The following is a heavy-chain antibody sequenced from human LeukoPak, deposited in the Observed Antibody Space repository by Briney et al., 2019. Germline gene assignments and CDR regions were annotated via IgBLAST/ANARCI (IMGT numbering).Heavy chain of an antibody. CDR2: INPNSGGT. V-gene: IGHV1-2*02. CDR1: GYTFTGYY. Sequence: GASVKVSCKASGYTFTGYYMHWMRQAPGQGLEWMGWINPNSGGTNYAQKFQGRVTMTRDTSISTAYMELSRLRSDDTAVYYCARVFEALYYYYGMDVWGQGTTVTVSS. CDR3: ARVFEALYYYYGMDV. J-gene: IGHJ6*02.